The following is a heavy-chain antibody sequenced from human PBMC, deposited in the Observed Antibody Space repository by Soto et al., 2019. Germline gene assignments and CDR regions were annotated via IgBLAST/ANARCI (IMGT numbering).Heavy chain of an antibody. D-gene: IGHD4-17*01. V-gene: IGHV4-30-4*01. CDR3: ARDPSYGDYYYGMDV. Sequence: SETLSLTCTVSGGSISSGDYYWSWIRQPPGKGLEWIGYIYYSGSTYYNPSLKSRVTISVDTSKNQFSLKLSSVTAADTAVYYCARDPSYGDYYYGMDVWGQGTTVTVS. J-gene: IGHJ6*02. CDR1: GGSISSGDYY. CDR2: IYYSGST.